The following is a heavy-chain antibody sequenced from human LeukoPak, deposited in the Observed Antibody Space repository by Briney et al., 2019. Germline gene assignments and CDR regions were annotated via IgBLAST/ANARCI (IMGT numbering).Heavy chain of an antibody. D-gene: IGHD4-17*01. J-gene: IGHJ5*02. CDR3: ARDRGDYGDYGWFDP. V-gene: IGHV3-21*01. Sequence: GGSLRLSCAASGFTFSSYSMNWVRQAPGKGLEWVSSISSSSSYIYYADSVKGRFTISRDNAKNSLYLQMNGLRAEDTAVYYCARDRGDYGDYGWFDPWGQGTLVTVSS. CDR2: ISSSSSYI. CDR1: GFTFSSYS.